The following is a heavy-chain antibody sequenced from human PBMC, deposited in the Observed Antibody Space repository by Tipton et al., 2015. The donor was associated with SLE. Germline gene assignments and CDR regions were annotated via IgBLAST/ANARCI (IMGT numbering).Heavy chain of an antibody. V-gene: IGHV4-30-2*02. CDR3: ARHDDDYGWGIYRPAAFDI. Sequence: TLSLTCAVSGGSISSGGYSWSWIRQPPGKGLEWIGNIYHSGSTNYDPSLKSRVTMSVDMPNNQFSLKLTSVTAADTAVYYCARHDDDYGWGIYRPAAFDIWGRGTMVTVSS. J-gene: IGHJ3*02. CDR1: GGSISSGGYS. CDR2: IYHSGST. D-gene: IGHD3-16*02.